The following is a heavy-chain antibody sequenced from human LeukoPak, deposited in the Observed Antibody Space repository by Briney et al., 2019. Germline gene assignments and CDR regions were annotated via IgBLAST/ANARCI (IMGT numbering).Heavy chain of an antibody. J-gene: IGHJ4*02. Sequence: GGSLRLSCAASGFTFSSYAMSWVRQAPGEGLEWVSVISSSGGNTYYTDSVKGRFTVSRDISKNTLYLQMNSLRAEDTALYYCAKALRDGYNLFDYWGQGTLVTVSS. D-gene: IGHD5-24*01. CDR1: GFTFSSYA. V-gene: IGHV3-23*01. CDR3: AKALRDGYNLFDY. CDR2: ISSSGGNT.